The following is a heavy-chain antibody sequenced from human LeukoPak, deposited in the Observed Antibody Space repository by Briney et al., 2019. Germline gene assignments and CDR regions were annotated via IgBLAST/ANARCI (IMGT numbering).Heavy chain of an antibody. Sequence: GESLKISCKGSGYSFTNYWIGWVRQMPGKGLEWMGIIYPGDSHTRYNPSFQGQVTISADNSISTAYLQWSSLKASDTAMYYCARLLFGESDYYDGMDVWGQGTTVTVSS. D-gene: IGHD3-10*01. CDR1: GYSFTNYW. V-gene: IGHV5-51*01. J-gene: IGHJ6*02. CDR3: ARLLFGESDYYDGMDV. CDR2: IYPGDSHT.